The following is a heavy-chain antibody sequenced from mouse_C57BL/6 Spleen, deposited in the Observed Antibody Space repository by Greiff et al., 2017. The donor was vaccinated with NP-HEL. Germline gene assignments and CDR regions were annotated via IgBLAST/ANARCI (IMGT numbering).Heavy chain of an antibody. CDR3: ARKKGLYDHAMDY. J-gene: IGHJ4*01. D-gene: IGHD2-3*01. V-gene: IGHV2-2*01. CDR1: GFSLTSYG. Sequence: VKVVESGPGLVQPSQSLSITCTVSGFSLTSYGVHWVRQSPGKGLEWLGVIWSGGSTDYNAAFISRLSISKDNSKSQVFFKMNSLQADDTAIYYCARKKGLYDHAMDYWGQGTSVTVSS. CDR2: IWSGGST.